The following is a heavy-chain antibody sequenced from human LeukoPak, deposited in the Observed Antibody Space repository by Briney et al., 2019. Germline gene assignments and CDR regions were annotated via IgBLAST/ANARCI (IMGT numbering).Heavy chain of an antibody. Sequence: SVKVSCKASGGTFSSYAISWVRQAPGQGLEWMGRIIPILGIANCAQKFQGRVTITADKSTSTAYMELSSLRSEDTAVYYCARDLTFLDSYYYGSGSGQGAFDIWGQGTMVTVSS. J-gene: IGHJ3*02. D-gene: IGHD3-10*01. CDR3: ARDLTFLDSYYYGSGSGQGAFDI. CDR1: GGTFSSYA. V-gene: IGHV1-69*04. CDR2: IIPILGIA.